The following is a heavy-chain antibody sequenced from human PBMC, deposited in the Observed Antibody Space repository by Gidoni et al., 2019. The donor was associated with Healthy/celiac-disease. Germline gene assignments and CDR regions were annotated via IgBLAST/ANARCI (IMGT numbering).Heavy chain of an antibody. D-gene: IGHD3-10*01. CDR3: AMVLIAFDI. CDR2: IIPIFGTA. CDR1: GGTFSSYA. V-gene: IGHV1-69*01. J-gene: IGHJ3*02. Sequence: QVQLVQSWAEVKKPGSSVKVSCKAPGGTFSSYAIRWVRQAPGQGLEWMGGIIPIFGTANYAKKFKGRVTITADESTSTADMELSSLRSEDTAVYYCAMVLIAFDIWGQGTMVTVSS.